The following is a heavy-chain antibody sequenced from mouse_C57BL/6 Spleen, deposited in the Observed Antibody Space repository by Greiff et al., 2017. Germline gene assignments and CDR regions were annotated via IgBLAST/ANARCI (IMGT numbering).Heavy chain of an antibody. CDR2: IYPGDGDT. Sequence: SGPELVKPGASVKISCKASGYAFSSSWMNWVKPRPGKGLEWIGRIYPGDGDTNYNGKFKGKATLTADTPSSTDYMQLSSLPSEDSAVYFCARGDPWFSYWGQGTLVTVSA. CDR3: ARGDPWFSY. CDR1: GYAFSSSW. J-gene: IGHJ3*01. V-gene: IGHV1-82*01.